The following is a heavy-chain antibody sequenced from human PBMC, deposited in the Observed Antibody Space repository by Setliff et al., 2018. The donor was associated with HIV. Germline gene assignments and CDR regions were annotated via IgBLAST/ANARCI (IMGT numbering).Heavy chain of an antibody. Sequence: RGSLRLSCAASGFTVSNAWMSWVRQAPGKGLEWVGRIKSKIDGGSTEYAAPVKGRFTISRDNAKNSLYLQMNSLRAEDTAVYYCARESMSQNAFDIWGQGTMVTVSS. CDR3: ARESMSQNAFDI. J-gene: IGHJ3*02. V-gene: IGHV3-15*01. CDR1: GFTVSNAW. CDR2: IKSKIDGGST.